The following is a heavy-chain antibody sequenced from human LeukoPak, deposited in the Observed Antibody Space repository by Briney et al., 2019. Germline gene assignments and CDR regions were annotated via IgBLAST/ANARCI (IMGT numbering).Heavy chain of an antibody. CDR1: GGSISSYY. D-gene: IGHD6-19*01. V-gene: IGHV4-59*08. J-gene: IGHJ4*02. CDR2: IYYSGST. CDR3: ARHERESSGWKYFGY. Sequence: PSETLSLTCTVSGGSISSYYWSWIRQPPGKGLEWIGYIYYSGSTNYNPSLKSRVTISVDTSKNQFSLKLSSATAADTAVYYCARHERESSGWKYFGYWGQGTLVTVSS.